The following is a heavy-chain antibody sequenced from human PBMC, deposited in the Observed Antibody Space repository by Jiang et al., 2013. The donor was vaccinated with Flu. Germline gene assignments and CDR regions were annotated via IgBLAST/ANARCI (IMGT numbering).Heavy chain of an antibody. CDR2: IYSSGGT. CDR3: ARLFSGGTTIFDI. D-gene: IGHD2-15*01. V-gene: IGHV4-59*01. Sequence: PGLVKPSETLSLTCTVSGGSISPYHWSWIRQSPGKGLEWIGYIYSSGGTKYNPSLKSRVTLLLDTSKNHFSLNLSSVTAADTAVYYCARLFSGGTTIFDIWGQGTMVTVSS. J-gene: IGHJ3*02. CDR1: GGSISPYH.